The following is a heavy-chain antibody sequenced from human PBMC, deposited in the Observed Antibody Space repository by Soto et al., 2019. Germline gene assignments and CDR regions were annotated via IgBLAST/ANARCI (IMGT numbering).Heavy chain of an antibody. CDR2: ISFDGNNK. CDR3: ARGPGRVTTFDRLDV. CDR1: GFTFSSYP. V-gene: IGHV3-30-3*01. J-gene: IGHJ6*02. Sequence: QLRLVESGGGVVQPGRSLRLSCAASGFTFSSYPMHWVRQTPGKGLEWVAVISFDGNNKYYPDSVKGRFTISRDNSKSTLYLQMNSLRVEDTSVYYCARGPGRVTTFDRLDVWGLGATVTVSS. D-gene: IGHD4-17*01.